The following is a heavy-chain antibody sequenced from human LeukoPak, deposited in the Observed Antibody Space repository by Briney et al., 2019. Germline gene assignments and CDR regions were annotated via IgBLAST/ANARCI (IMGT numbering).Heavy chain of an antibody. CDR3: TKTTTGYSSGQYPGWPADH. D-gene: IGHD3-22*01. V-gene: IGHV3-23*01. CDR2: IFGSGGSE. J-gene: IGHJ4*02. Sequence: GGSLRLSFTASGFTFNNYAMSWVRRAPRKGLGWVAGIFGSGGSEHYADSVKGRFTISRDNPKNTVYLQMDSLRGEDTAVYYCTKTTTGYSSGQYPGWPADHWGQGALVTVSS. CDR1: GFTFNNYA.